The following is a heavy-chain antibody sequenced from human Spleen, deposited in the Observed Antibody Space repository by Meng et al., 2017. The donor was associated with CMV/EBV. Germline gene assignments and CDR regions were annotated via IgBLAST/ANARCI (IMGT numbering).Heavy chain of an antibody. D-gene: IGHD1-26*01. CDR2: ITPILGGA. Sequence: SVKVSCKASGGTFSTYTFSWVRQAPGQALEWMGKITPILGGAKYAQRFQGRVTITADKSTNTIYMDLSSLRSEDTALYYCAREWEPPGWFDPWGQGTLVTVSS. CDR3: AREWEPPGWFDP. J-gene: IGHJ5*02. V-gene: IGHV1-69*08. CDR1: GGTFSTYT.